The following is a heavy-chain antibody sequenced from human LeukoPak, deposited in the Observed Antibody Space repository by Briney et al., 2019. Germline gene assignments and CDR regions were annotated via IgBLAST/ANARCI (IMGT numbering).Heavy chain of an antibody. J-gene: IGHJ5*02. CDR1: GFTFSSYE. V-gene: IGHV3-48*03. Sequence: GGSLRLSCAASGFTFSSYEMNWVRQAPGKGLEWVSSISSSGSTIYYADSLKGRFTISRDNAKNSLYLQMNSLRAEGTAVYYCARDISSGWGDWFDPWGQGTLVTVSS. D-gene: IGHD6-19*01. CDR2: ISSSGSTI. CDR3: ARDISSGWGDWFDP.